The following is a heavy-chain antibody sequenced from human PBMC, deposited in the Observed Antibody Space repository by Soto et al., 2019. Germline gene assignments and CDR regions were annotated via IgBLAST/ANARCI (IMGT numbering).Heavy chain of an antibody. CDR2: ISAYNGNT. Sequence: ASVKVSCKASGYTFTSYGISWVRQAPGQGLEWMGWISAYNGNTNYAQKLQGRVTMTTDTSTSTAYVELRSLRSDDTAVYYCARKLYSNYDWFDPWGQGTLVTVSS. CDR1: GYTFTSYG. V-gene: IGHV1-18*01. D-gene: IGHD4-4*01. CDR3: ARKLYSNYDWFDP. J-gene: IGHJ5*02.